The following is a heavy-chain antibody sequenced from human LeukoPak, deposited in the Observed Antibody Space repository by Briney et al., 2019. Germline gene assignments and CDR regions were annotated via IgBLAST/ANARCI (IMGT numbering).Heavy chain of an antibody. CDR2: ISYDGSNK. J-gene: IGHJ4*02. CDR1: GFTFSSYA. V-gene: IGHV3-30*03. Sequence: PGGSLRLSCAASGFTFSSYAMSWVRQAPGKGLEWVAVISYDGSNKYYADSVKGRFTISRDNSKNTLYLQMNSLRAEDTAVYYCAPRGSSGSWGQGTLVTVSS. CDR3: APRGSSGS. D-gene: IGHD6-19*01.